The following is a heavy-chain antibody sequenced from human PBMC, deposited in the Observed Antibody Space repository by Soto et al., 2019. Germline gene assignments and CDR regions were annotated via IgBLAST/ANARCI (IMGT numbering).Heavy chain of an antibody. D-gene: IGHD6-25*01. V-gene: IGHV3-21*01. CDR2: ISSSSSYI. Sequence: PGGSLRLSCAASGFTFSSYSMNWVRQAPGKGLEWVSSISSSSSYIYYADSVKGRFTISRDNAKNSLYLQMNSLRAEDTAVYYCARGQRDANYYYYYMDVWAKGPRSPSP. CDR3: ARGQRDANYYYYYMDV. J-gene: IGHJ6*03. CDR1: GFTFSSYS.